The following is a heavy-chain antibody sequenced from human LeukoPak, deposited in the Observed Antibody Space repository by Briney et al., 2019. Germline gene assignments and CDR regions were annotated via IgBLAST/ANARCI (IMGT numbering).Heavy chain of an antibody. CDR1: VGSISGYF. CDR2: IYYTGST. V-gene: IGHV4-59*01. CDR3: ARWYSSSPKVFDP. D-gene: IGHD6-13*01. Sequence: PSEALSLTCTVSVGSISGYFWCWMRQPPGKGLEWVGYIYYTGSTYYRPSLLSGVTISVDTTKSQFSLVLRTVTAADTARYYCARWYSSSPKVFDPWGQGTLVTVSS. J-gene: IGHJ5*02.